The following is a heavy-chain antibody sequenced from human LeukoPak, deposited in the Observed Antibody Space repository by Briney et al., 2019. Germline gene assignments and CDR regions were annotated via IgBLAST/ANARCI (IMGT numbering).Heavy chain of an antibody. Sequence: ASVKVSCKASGYTFTSYYMHWVRQAPGQGLEWMAWINPDSGGTHYAQKFQGRVTVASDTSISTAYMDLSRLTSDDTAVYYCARGGGNSGTDYWGQGTLVTVPS. D-gene: IGHD4-23*01. J-gene: IGHJ4*02. CDR2: INPDSGGT. CDR1: GYTFTSYY. V-gene: IGHV1-2*02. CDR3: ARGGGNSGTDY.